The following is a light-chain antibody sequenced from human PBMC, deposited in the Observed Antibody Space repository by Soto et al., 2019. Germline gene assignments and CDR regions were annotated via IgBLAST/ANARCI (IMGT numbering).Light chain of an antibody. Sequence: DIVMTQSPASLAVSLGERATINCKSSQSVLYSSNNKNYFAWYQQKPGQPPRLLIYWASTRESGVPDRFSGSGSGTDFTLTISSLQAEDVAVYYCQQYSITPLTFGGGTKVEIK. CDR1: QSVLYSSNNKNY. J-gene: IGKJ4*01. CDR2: WAS. CDR3: QQYSITPLT. V-gene: IGKV4-1*01.